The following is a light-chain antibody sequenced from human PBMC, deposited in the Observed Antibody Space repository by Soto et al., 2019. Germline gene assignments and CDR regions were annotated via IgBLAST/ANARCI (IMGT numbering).Light chain of an antibody. V-gene: IGLV2-14*03. J-gene: IGLJ1*01. CDR1: SSDVGGYKY. CDR2: DVT. Sequence: QSALTQPASVSGSPGQSITISCTGTSSDVGGYKYVSWYQQHPDKAPELIIYDVTARPSGISDRFSGSKSGNTASLTISGLQPEDEADYYCGSYTSSDTKVFGTGTKVTVL. CDR3: GSYTSSDTKV.